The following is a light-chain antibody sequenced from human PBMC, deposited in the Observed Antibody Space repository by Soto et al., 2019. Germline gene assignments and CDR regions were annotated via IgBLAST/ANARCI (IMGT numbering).Light chain of an antibody. V-gene: IGKV1-39*01. CDR2: AAS. CDR3: QQSYTTPRT. Sequence: DIQMTQSPSSLSASVGDRVTITCRAGQRITTYLNWYQQKPGKAPKLLIYAASSLQSGVPSRFGGSGSGTDFTLTISSLQPADFATYYCQQSYTTPRTFGQGTKLDIK. CDR1: QRITTY. J-gene: IGKJ2*01.